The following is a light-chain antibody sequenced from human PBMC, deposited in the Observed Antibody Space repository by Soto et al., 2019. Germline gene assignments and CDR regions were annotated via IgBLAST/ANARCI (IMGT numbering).Light chain of an antibody. J-gene: IGKJ5*01. CDR3: QQHNNWPPIN. Sequence: EIVMTQSPATLSVSPGERATLSCRASQSVSSNLAWYQQKPGQAPRLLIYGASTRATGIPARFSGSGSGTEFTLTLSSLQSEDFAVYYCQQHNNWPPINFGQGTRLEIK. CDR1: QSVSSN. V-gene: IGKV3-15*01. CDR2: GAS.